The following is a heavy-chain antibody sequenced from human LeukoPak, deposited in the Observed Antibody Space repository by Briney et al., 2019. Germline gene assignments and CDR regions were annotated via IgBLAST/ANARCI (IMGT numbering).Heavy chain of an antibody. CDR3: TTDLGTYYHGSQRLIPIDY. CDR2: IKSKTDGETT. CDR1: GFTFTNAW. D-gene: IGHD3-10*01. V-gene: IGHV3-15*01. J-gene: IGHJ4*02. Sequence: PGGSLRLSCVDSGFTFTNAWMSWVRQAPGKGLEWIGRIKSKTDGETTNYAEPVRGRFTISRDDSKSAVYLQMNSLRIEDTAVYYCTTDLGTYYHGSQRLIPIDYWGQGTLVTVSS.